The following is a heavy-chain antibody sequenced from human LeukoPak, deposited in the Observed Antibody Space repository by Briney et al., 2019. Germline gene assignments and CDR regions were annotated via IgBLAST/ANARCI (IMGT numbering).Heavy chain of an antibody. J-gene: IGHJ3*02. CDR2: INPNSGGT. CDR3: ARVTRTMIVVVTHDAFDI. CDR1: GYTFTGYY. Sequence: GASVKVSCKPSGYTFTGYYMHWVRQAPGQGLEWMGWINPNSGGTNYAQKFQGRVTMTRDTSISTAYMELSRLRSDDTAVYYCARVTRTMIVVVTHDAFDIWGQGTMVTVSS. V-gene: IGHV1-2*02. D-gene: IGHD3-22*01.